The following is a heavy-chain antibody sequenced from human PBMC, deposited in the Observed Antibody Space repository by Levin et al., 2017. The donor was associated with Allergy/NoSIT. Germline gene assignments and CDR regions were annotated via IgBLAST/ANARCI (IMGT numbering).Heavy chain of an antibody. CDR2: ISYDGSNK. CDR3: ARQPHYYFDY. J-gene: IGHJ4*02. V-gene: IGHV3-30-3*01. CDR1: GFTFSSYA. Sequence: LSLTCAASGFTFSSYAMHWVRQAPGKGLEWVAVISYDGSNKYYADSVKGRFTISRDNSKNTLYLQMNSLRAEDTAVYYCARQPHYYFDYWGQGTLVTVSS.